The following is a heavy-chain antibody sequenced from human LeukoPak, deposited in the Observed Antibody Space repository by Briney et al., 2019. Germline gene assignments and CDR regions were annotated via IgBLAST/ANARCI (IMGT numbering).Heavy chain of an antibody. CDR1: GYTFTSYG. CDR3: ARSPYSSSWYGVGYFDY. D-gene: IGHD6-13*01. J-gene: IGHJ4*02. CDR2: IRAYNGNT. Sequence: ASVKVSCKASGYTFTSYGISWVRQAPGQGLEWMGWIRAYNGNTNYAQKLQGRVTMTTDTSTSTAYMELRSLRSDDTAVYYCARSPYSSSWYGVGYFDYWGQGTLVTVSS. V-gene: IGHV1-18*01.